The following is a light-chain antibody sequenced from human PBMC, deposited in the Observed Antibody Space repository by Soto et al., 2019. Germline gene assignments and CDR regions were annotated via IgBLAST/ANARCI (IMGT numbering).Light chain of an antibody. CDR2: LGD. CDR1: TSNIGTFY. Sequence: QSVLTQPPSASSTPGQTVTISCSGSTSNIGTFYVYWYQHLPGTAPKLLIYLGDQRASGVSDRFSGSKSGTSAFLAINGLRSDDEADYYCAAWDDNLNAYVFGSGTNLTVL. J-gene: IGLJ1*01. CDR3: AAWDDNLNAYV. V-gene: IGLV1-47*02.